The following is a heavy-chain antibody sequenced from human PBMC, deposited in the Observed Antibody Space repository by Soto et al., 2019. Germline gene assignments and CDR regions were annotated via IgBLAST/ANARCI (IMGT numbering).Heavy chain of an antibody. CDR3: ARASGGGSYFVYYYGMDV. CDR2: ISYDGSNK. V-gene: IGHV3-30-3*01. J-gene: IGHJ6*02. Sequence: QVQLVESGGGVVQPGRSLRLSCAASGFTFSSYAMHWVRQAPGKGLEWVAVISYDGSNKYYADSVKGRFTISRDNYKNTLYLQMNSLRAEDTAVYYCARASGGGSYFVYYYGMDVWGQGTTVTVSS. CDR1: GFTFSSYA. D-gene: IGHD1-26*01.